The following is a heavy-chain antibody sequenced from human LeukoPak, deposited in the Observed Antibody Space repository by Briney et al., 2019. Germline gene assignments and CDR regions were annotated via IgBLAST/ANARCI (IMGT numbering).Heavy chain of an antibody. Sequence: ASVKVSCKTSGYTFTGYYIHWVRQAPGQGLEWMGWINPKSGGTNYAQKFQGRVTMTRDTSISTAYMELSRLRFDDTAVYYCARVGSGDRFDPWGQGTLVTVSS. CDR2: INPKSGGT. CDR3: ARVGSGDRFDP. D-gene: IGHD3-10*01. J-gene: IGHJ5*02. CDR1: GYTFTGYY. V-gene: IGHV1-2*02.